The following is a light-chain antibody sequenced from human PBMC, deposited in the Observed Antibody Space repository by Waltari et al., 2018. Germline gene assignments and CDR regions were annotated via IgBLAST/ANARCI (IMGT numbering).Light chain of an antibody. CDR2: RDN. Sequence: QSVLTQSPSASGTPWQRVTISCSGSSSNIESNHVFWYQQIPGTAPKLLIFRDNWRPSGVPDRFSASKSGTSASLAISGLRSEDEADYYCAAWDNSLSGVLFGGGTKLTVL. CDR3: AAWDNSLSGVL. J-gene: IGLJ2*01. CDR1: SSNIESNH. V-gene: IGLV1-47*01.